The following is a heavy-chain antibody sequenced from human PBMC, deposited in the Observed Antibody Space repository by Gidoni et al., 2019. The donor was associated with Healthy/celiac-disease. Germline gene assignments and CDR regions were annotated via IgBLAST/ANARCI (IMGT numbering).Heavy chain of an antibody. D-gene: IGHD3-22*01. CDR3: AKAVVLPGYYYDY. CDR1: GFTFRSYA. Sequence: EVQLLESGGGLVQPGGSLRLSCAASGFTFRSYARSWVRQAPGKGLEWVSAISGSGGSTYYADSVKGRFTISRDNSKNTLYLQMNSLRAEDTAVYYCAKAVVLPGYYYDYWGQGTLVTVSS. V-gene: IGHV3-23*01. J-gene: IGHJ4*02. CDR2: ISGSGGST.